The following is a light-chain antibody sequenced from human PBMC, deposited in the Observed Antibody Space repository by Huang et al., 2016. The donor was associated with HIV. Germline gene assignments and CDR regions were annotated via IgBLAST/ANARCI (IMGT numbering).Light chain of an antibody. V-gene: IGKV4-1*01. CDR3: HQYHSIPLT. J-gene: IGKJ4*01. CDR2: WAS. CDR1: QSIFYSSNNKNY. Sequence: DIVMTQSPDSLAVSLGERATINCKSSQSIFYSSNNKNYVAWYQQKPGQLPKLLIYWASSRESGVPDRYSGSGSGTDFTLSISSMQAEDVAVYYCHQYHSIPLTFGGGTRVEIK.